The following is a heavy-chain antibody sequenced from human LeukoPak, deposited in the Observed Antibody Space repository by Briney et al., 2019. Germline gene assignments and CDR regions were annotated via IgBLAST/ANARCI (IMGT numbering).Heavy chain of an antibody. V-gene: IGHV4-34*01. Sequence: SETLSLTCAVYDGSFSDYYGSWIRQSPGKGLEWIGEINHSGGINYNPSLKSRVTMSLDTTKNQFSLKLSSVTAADTAVYYCARDGPYYYDSSGYYDAFDIWGQGTMVTVSS. CDR1: DGSFSDYY. CDR2: INHSGGI. D-gene: IGHD3-22*01. J-gene: IGHJ3*02. CDR3: ARDGPYYYDSSGYYDAFDI.